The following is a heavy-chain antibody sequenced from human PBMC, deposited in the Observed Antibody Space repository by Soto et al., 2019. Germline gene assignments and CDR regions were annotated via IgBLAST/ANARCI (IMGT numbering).Heavy chain of an antibody. Sequence: QVRLQESGPGLVKPSETLSLTCTVSGGSISRYYWSWIQQPPGKGLEWIGYLYNAGSTIYNPSLKSRVTISVDMSQNQFSLNLNYVTAADTAVYYCARDLWGYCGTDCYPLDVWGQGTTVTVSS. V-gene: IGHV4-59*01. D-gene: IGHD2-21*02. CDR3: ARDLWGYCGTDCYPLDV. CDR1: GGSISRYY. J-gene: IGHJ6*02. CDR2: LYNAGST.